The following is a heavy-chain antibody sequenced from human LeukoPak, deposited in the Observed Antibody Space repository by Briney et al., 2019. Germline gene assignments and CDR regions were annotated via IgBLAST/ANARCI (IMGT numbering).Heavy chain of an antibody. CDR1: AFSFTTYA. CDR2: ISGSGGST. D-gene: IGHD3-22*01. CDR3: AKDATTYYYDSSYAFDI. V-gene: IGHV3-23*01. J-gene: IGHJ3*02. Sequence: GGSLRLSYAASAFSFTTYAMHWVRQAPGKGLEWVSAISGSGGSTYYADSVKGRFTISRDNSKNTLYLQMNSLRAEDTAVYYCAKDATTYYYDSSYAFDIWGQGTMVTVSS.